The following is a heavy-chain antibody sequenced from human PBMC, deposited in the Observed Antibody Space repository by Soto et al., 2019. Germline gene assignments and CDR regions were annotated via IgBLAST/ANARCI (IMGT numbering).Heavy chain of an antibody. Sequence: GGSLRLSXAASGFTFSSYNMDWVRQAPGKGLEWVAYISSSSSIIYYADSVKGRFTISRNNAKNSLYLQMNSLRAEVTAMYYCARERGYPDYWGQGTLVPVSS. CDR1: GFTFSSYN. J-gene: IGHJ4*02. V-gene: IGHV3-48*01. CDR3: ARERGYPDY. CDR2: ISSSSSII. D-gene: IGHD2-2*01.